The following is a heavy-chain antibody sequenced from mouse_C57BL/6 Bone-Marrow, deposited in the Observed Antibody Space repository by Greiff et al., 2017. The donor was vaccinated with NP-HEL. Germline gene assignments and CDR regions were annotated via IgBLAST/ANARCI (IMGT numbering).Heavy chain of an antibody. CDR3: ARYYYGSGYFDY. Sequence: QVQLQPPGAELVKPGASVQLSCKASGYTFTNYWMHWVTQRPGRGLEWIGRIAPHCVGTTYTAQFKSKATLTGDKPSSTANMQLSSLTSEDSAVYYCARYYYGSGYFDYWGQGTTLTVAS. J-gene: IGHJ2*01. CDR2: IAPHCVGT. V-gene: IGHV1-72*01. CDR1: GYTFTNYW. D-gene: IGHD1-1*01.